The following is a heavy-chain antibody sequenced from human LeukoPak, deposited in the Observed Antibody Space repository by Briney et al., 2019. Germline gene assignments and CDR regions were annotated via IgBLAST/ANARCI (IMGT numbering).Heavy chain of an antibody. D-gene: IGHD3-22*01. J-gene: IGHJ6*02. Sequence: ASVKVSCKASGGTFSSYAISWVRQAPGQGLEWMGGIIPIFGTANYAQKFQSRVTITADESTSTAYMELSSLRSEDTAVYYCARRYAVEKARLYDSSGYYFGMDVWVQGTTVTVSS. CDR2: IIPIFGTA. CDR3: ARRYAVEKARLYDSSGYYFGMDV. V-gene: IGHV1-69*13. CDR1: GGTFSSYA.